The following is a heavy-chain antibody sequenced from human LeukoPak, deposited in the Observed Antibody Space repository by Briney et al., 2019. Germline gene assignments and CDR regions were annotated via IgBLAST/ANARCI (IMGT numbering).Heavy chain of an antibody. CDR1: GFTFSSYA. Sequence: AGGSLRLSCAASGFTFSSYAMSWVRQAPGKGLEWVSLISSRGDTTYYADSVKGRFTISRDNSKNTLYLQMTSLRAEDTALYYCAKDAHYDFWSGYYTFNPSHDYWGQGTEVTVSS. CDR3: AKDAHYDFWSGYYTFNPSHDY. J-gene: IGHJ4*02. D-gene: IGHD3-3*01. V-gene: IGHV3-23*01. CDR2: ISSRGDTT.